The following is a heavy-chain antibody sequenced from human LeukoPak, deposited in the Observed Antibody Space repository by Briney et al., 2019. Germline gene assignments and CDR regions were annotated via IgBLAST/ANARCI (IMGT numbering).Heavy chain of an antibody. D-gene: IGHD3-9*01. CDR3: ARGPEHYDILTGIDY. CDR2: IYYSGST. CDR1: GGSISSGSYY. Sequence: PSETLSLTCTVSGGSISSGSYYWGRIRQPPGKGLEWIGSIYYSGSTYYNPSLKSRVTISVDTSKNQFSLKLSSVTAADTAVYYCARGPEHYDILTGIDYWGQGTLVTVSS. V-gene: IGHV4-39*01. J-gene: IGHJ4*02.